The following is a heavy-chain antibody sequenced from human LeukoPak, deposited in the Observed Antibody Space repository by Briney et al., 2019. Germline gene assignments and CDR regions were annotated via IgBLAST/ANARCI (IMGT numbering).Heavy chain of an antibody. Sequence: GGSLRLSCAASGFTFSSYWMHWVRQAPGKGLVWVSRINTDGSSTSYADSVKGRFTISRDNAKNTLYLQMNSLRAEDTAVYYCAREGTYYDFCSGLDYWGQGTLVTVSS. V-gene: IGHV3-74*01. D-gene: IGHD3-3*01. CDR1: GFTFSSYW. CDR2: INTDGSST. J-gene: IGHJ4*02. CDR3: AREGTYYDFCSGLDY.